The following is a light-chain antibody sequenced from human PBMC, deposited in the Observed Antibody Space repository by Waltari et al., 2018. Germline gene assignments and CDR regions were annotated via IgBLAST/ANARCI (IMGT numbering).Light chain of an antibody. CDR2: YVS. Sequence: QSALTQPVSVSGPPGQSVTISSTGPSNNFGHYHLFSWFQHHPDQPPTLLIFYVSKRPSGVSNRFSGSKSGNTASLTISGLQTEDEADYYCCSYSTGGSWMFGGGTKLTVL. CDR1: SNNFGHYHL. CDR3: CSYSTGGSWM. V-gene: IGLV2-23*02. J-gene: IGLJ3*02.